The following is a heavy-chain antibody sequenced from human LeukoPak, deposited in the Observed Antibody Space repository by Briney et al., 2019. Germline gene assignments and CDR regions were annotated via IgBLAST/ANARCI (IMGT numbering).Heavy chain of an antibody. CDR3: ARLRGAASGTGVRGYFDP. CDR1: GGTFSSYA. V-gene: IGHV1-69*06. Sequence: SVKVSCKASGGTFSSYAISWVRQAPGQGLEWMGGIIPIFGTANYAQKFQGRVTITADKSTSTAYMELSSLRSEDTAVYYCARLRGAASGTGVRGYFDPWGLGTLVTVSS. J-gene: IGHJ5*02. D-gene: IGHD6-13*01. CDR2: IIPIFGTA.